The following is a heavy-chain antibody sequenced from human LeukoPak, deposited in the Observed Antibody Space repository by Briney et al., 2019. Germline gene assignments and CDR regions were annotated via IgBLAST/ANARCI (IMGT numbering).Heavy chain of an antibody. CDR2: ISGSGGST. J-gene: IGHJ4*02. D-gene: IGHD1-1*01. CDR3: AKVVGNWYYFDY. V-gene: IGHV3-23*01. CDR1: GFTFSSYA. Sequence: PGGSLRLSCAASGFTFSSYAMSWIRQAPGKGLEWVSGISGSGGSTYYADSVKGRFTISRDNSKNTLYLQMNSLRAEDTAVYYCAKVVGNWYYFDYWGQGTLVTVSS.